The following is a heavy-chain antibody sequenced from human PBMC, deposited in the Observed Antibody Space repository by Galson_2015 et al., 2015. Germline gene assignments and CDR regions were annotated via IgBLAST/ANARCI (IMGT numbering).Heavy chain of an antibody. D-gene: IGHD3-3*01. CDR1: GFTFSSYA. Sequence: SLRLSCAASGFTFSSYAMHWVRQAPGKGLEWVAVISYDGSNKYYADSVKGRFTISRDNSKNTLYLQMNSLRAEDTAVYYCARGGLRFLEWPLDVWGQGTTVTVSS. J-gene: IGHJ6*02. V-gene: IGHV3-30-3*01. CDR3: ARGGLRFLEWPLDV. CDR2: ISYDGSNK.